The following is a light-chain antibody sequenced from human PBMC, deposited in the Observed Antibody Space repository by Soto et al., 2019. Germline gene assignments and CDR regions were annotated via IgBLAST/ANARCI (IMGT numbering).Light chain of an antibody. J-gene: IGKJ2*01. Sequence: EMTQSPSSLSASVGDRVTITCRASQSISDNVNWYQFQPGKAPKLLIYAASSLQTGVPSRFSGSGSGTDFALIISSLQPEDSATYYCQQSYGPPYPVGLGTNVEIK. CDR3: QQSYGPPYP. CDR1: QSISDN. CDR2: AAS. V-gene: IGKV1-39*01.